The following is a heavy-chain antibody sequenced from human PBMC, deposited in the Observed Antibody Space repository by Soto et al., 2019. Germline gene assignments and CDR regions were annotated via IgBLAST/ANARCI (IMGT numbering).Heavy chain of an antibody. J-gene: IGHJ5*02. D-gene: IGHD5-18*01. Sequence: QITLKESGPTLVKPTQTLTLTCTFSGFSLSTSGVGVGWIRQPPGKALEWLALIYWDDDKRYSPSLKSRLTLTNDTSKNHVVLTMTTMDPVDTATYYCAHAHCGYSYGYLRWFDPWGQGTLVTVSS. CDR2: IYWDDDK. CDR1: GFSLSTSGVG. CDR3: AHAHCGYSYGYLRWFDP. V-gene: IGHV2-5*02.